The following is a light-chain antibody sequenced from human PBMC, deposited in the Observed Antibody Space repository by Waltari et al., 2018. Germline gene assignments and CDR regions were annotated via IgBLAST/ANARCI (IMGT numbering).Light chain of an antibody. V-gene: IGLV2-8*01. J-gene: IGLJ2*01. CDR1: SSDIGGYNY. Sequence: QSALTQPPSASGSPGQSVTISCTGTSSDIGGYNYVSWYQQHPGKAPRLMIYEVNKRTSGVPDRFSGSKSGNTASLTVSGLQAEDEADYFCSSHAGSTWVVFGGGTKLTVL. CDR3: SSHAGSTWVV. CDR2: EVN.